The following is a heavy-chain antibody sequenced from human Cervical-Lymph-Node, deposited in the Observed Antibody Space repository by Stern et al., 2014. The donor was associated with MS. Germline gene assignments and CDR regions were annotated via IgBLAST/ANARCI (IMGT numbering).Heavy chain of an antibody. Sequence: MQLVESGGGVVQPGRSLRLSCAASGFTFSSYAMHWVRQAPGKGLEWVAVISYDGSNKYYADSVKGRFTISRDNSKNTLYLQMNSLRAEDTAVYYCARDLLKVATTPGGYWGQGTLVTVSS. CDR1: GFTFSSYA. D-gene: IGHD5-12*01. V-gene: IGHV3-30-3*01. CDR3: ARDLLKVATTPGGY. J-gene: IGHJ4*02. CDR2: ISYDGSNK.